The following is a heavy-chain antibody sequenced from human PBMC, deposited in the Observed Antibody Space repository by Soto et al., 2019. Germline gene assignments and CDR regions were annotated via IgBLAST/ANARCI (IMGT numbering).Heavy chain of an antibody. CDR1: GFTFSSYA. V-gene: IGHV3-30*18. J-gene: IGHJ6*02. CDR2: ISYDGSNK. D-gene: IGHD6-13*01. CDR3: AKDLGIAAAGTVQYYYYGMDV. Sequence: PGGSLRLSCAASGFTFSSYAMSWVRQAPGKGLEWVAVISYDGSNKYYADSVKGRFTISRDNSKNTLYLQMNSLRAEDTAVYYCAKDLGIAAAGTVQYYYYGMDVWGQGTTVTVSS.